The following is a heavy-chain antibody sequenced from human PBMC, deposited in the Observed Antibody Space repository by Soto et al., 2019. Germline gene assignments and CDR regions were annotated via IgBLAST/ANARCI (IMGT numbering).Heavy chain of an antibody. D-gene: IGHD3-3*01. V-gene: IGHV4-34*01. CDR2: INHSGST. J-gene: IGHJ3*02. CDR1: GGSFSGYY. Sequence: SETLSLTCAVYGGSFSGYYWSWIRQPPGKGLEWIGEINHSGSTNYNPSLKSRVTISVDTSKNQFSLKLSSVTAADTAVYYCARGLGYYDFWSGYYTFAFDIWGQGTMVTVSS. CDR3: ARGLGYYDFWSGYYTFAFDI.